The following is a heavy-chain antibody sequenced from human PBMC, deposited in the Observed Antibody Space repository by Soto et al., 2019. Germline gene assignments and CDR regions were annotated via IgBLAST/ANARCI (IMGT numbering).Heavy chain of an antibody. CDR3: AKDQASGQGSFDS. V-gene: IGHV3-23*01. Sequence: VQLLESGGGLIQPGGSLRLSCVASGFTFSDYAMTWVRQAPGKGMEWVSTISGSAGDTFYADSVKGRFTISRDNSKRTLYLEMHSLRAEDTAVYYCAKDQASGQGSFDSWGQGTLVTVSS. CDR2: ISGSAGDT. CDR1: GFTFSDYA. J-gene: IGHJ4*02.